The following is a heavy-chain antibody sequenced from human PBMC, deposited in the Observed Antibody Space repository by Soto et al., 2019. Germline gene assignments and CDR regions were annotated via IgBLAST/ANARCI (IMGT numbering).Heavy chain of an antibody. V-gene: IGHV3-30-3*01. CDR3: ARDLYYYDSSGYYPTYYYYGMDV. D-gene: IGHD3-22*01. CDR2: ISYDGSNK. CDR1: GFTFSSYA. J-gene: IGHJ6*02. Sequence: QVQLVESGGGVVQPGRSLRLSCAASGFTFSSYAMHWVRQAPGKGLEWVAVISYDGSNKYYADPVKGRFTISRDNSKNPLYLQMNSLRAEDTAVYYCARDLYYYDSSGYYPTYYYYGMDVWGQGTTVTVSS.